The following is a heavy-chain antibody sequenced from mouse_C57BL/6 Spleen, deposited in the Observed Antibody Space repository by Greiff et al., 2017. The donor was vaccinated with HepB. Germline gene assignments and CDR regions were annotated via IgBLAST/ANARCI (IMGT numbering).Heavy chain of an antibody. D-gene: IGHD3-2*01. V-gene: IGHV1-80*01. Sequence: VQLQESGAELVKPGASVKISCKASGYAFSSYWMNWVKQRPGKGLEWIGQIYPGDGDTNYNGKFKGKATLTADKSSSTAYMQLSSLTSEDSAVYFCARRKTGRSYAMDYWGQGTSVTVSS. CDR3: ARRKTGRSYAMDY. CDR1: GYAFSSYW. J-gene: IGHJ4*01. CDR2: IYPGDGDT.